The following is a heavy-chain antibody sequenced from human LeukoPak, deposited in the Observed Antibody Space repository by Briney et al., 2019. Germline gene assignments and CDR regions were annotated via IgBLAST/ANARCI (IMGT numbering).Heavy chain of an antibody. CDR1: GFTFSDYY. CDR3: ARDQWYSGSYYFVY. J-gene: IGHJ4*02. CDR2: ISSSGSTI. V-gene: IGHV3-11*01. D-gene: IGHD1-26*01. Sequence: GGSLRLSCAAAGFTFSDYYMSWIRQAPGKGLEWVSYISSSGSTIYYADSVKGRFTISRDNAKNSLYLQMNSLRAEDTAVYYCARDQWYSGSYYFVYWGQGTLVTVSS.